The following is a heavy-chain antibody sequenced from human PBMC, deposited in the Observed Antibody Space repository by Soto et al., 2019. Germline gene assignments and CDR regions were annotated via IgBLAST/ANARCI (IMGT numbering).Heavy chain of an antibody. J-gene: IGHJ4*02. CDR3: ARKGPEDWPLDY. V-gene: IGHV2-5*02. Sequence: GSGPTLVNPTQTLTLTCTFSGFSLSTSGVGVGWTRQPPGKALEWLAFIYWDDAKEYSPSLKNRLTISKDSSKNQVVLTMSNMGPMDTGTYYCARKGPEDWPLDYWGQGTLVTVS. CDR2: IYWDDAK. D-gene: IGHD3-9*01. CDR1: GFSLSTSGVG.